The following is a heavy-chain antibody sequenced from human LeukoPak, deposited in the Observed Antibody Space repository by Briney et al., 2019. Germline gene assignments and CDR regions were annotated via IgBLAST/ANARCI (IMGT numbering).Heavy chain of an antibody. J-gene: IGHJ3*02. V-gene: IGHV3-15*07. D-gene: IGHD1-26*01. Sequence: PGGSLRLSCAASGFTVSSYYMNWVRQAPGKGLEWVGRIRSKSDGGTTEYAAPVKGRFIMSRDDSKSTLYLQMNGLKTEDTAVYYCATDHLGGTVFNAFDIWGQGTMVTVSA. CDR2: IRSKSDGGTT. CDR3: ATDHLGGTVFNAFDI. CDR1: GFTVSSYY.